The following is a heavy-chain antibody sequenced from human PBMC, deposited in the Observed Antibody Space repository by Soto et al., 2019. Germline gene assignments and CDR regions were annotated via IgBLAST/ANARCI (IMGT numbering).Heavy chain of an antibody. V-gene: IGHV1-8*01. Sequence: ASVKVSCKASGYTFTSYDINWVRQATGQGLEWMGWMNPNSGNTGYAQKFQGRVTMTRNTSISTAYMELSNLRSEDTAVYYCARAYGSGSYHLYYFDYWGQGTLVTVSS. J-gene: IGHJ4*02. CDR3: ARAYGSGSYHLYYFDY. D-gene: IGHD3-10*01. CDR2: MNPNSGNT. CDR1: GYTFTSYD.